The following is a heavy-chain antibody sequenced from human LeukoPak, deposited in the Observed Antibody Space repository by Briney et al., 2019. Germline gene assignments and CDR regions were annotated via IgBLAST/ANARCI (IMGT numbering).Heavy chain of an antibody. D-gene: IGHD6-19*01. V-gene: IGHV1-8*01. CDR2: MNPNSGNT. J-gene: IGHJ4*02. CDR3: ARGERYSSGIDY. Sequence: VASVKVSCKASGYTFTSYDINWVRQAPGQGLEWMGWMNPNSGNTGYAQKLQGRVTMTRNTSISTAYMELSSLRSEDTAVDYCARGERYSSGIDYWGQGTLVTVSS. CDR1: GYTFTSYD.